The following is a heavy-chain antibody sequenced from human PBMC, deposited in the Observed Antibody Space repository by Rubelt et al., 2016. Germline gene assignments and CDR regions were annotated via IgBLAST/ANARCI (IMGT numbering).Heavy chain of an antibody. J-gene: IGHJ2*01. D-gene: IGHD3-3*01. CDR2: ISSSGSTI. V-gene: IGHV3-11*04. CDR3: ARGVSYGFWSGSGYWYFDL. CDR1: GFSFSDYY. Sequence: VESGGGLVKPGGSLRLSCAASGFSFSDYYMSWVRQAPGKGLEWLSYISSSGSTIYYGDSVKGRFTISRDNAKNTLYLQMSRLRAEDTAVYYCARGVSYGFWSGSGYWYFDLCRRGTLVTVSS.